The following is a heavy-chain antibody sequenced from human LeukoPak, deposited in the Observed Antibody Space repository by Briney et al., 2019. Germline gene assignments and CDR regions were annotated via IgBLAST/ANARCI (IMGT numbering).Heavy chain of an antibody. J-gene: IGHJ4*02. V-gene: IGHV3-30*04. CDR3: AKDLWGFVEVAAILDY. CDR1: AFTFSTFS. Sequence: SLTPSCPASAFTFSTFSIHCVRPLQNRVMEWEAVISYDGISKYYADSVKGRFTISRDNSKNTLYLQMNSLRVEDTDVYYCAKDLWGFVEVAAILDYWGQGTLVTVSS. CDR2: ISYDGISK. D-gene: IGHD2-2*02.